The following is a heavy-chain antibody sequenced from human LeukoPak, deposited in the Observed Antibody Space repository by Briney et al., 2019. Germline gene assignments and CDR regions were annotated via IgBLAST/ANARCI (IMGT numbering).Heavy chain of an antibody. D-gene: IGHD3-22*01. V-gene: IGHV4-4*07. CDR1: GGSISSYY. CDR3: ASGYYYDSSGYYLDY. J-gene: IGHJ4*02. CDR2: IYTSGST. Sequence: PSETLSLTCTVSGGSISSYYWSWIRQPAGKGLEWIGRIYTSGSTNYNPSLKSRVTMSVDTSKNQFSLKLSSVTAADAAVYYCASGYYYDSSGYYLDYWGQGTLVTVSS.